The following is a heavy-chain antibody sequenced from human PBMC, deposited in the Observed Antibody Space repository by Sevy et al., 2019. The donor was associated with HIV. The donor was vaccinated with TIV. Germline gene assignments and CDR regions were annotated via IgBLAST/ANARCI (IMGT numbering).Heavy chain of an antibody. CDR1: GFTFSNHG. Sequence: GGSLRLSCAASGFTFSNHGMHWVRQAPGKGLEWVAFIRYDGSNEYYGDSVKGRFTISRDNSKNTRYLQMNSLRGEDTAVYYCARDLPPSATTVAHFDHWGQGTLVTVSS. V-gene: IGHV3-30*02. CDR2: IRYDGSNE. J-gene: IGHJ4*02. D-gene: IGHD4-17*01. CDR3: ARDLPPSATTVAHFDH.